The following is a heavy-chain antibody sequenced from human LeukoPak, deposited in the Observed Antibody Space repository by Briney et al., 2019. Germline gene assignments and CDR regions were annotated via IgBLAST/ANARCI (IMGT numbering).Heavy chain of an antibody. Sequence: GGSLRLSCTASGFTFGDYAMSWFRQAPGKGLEWVGFIRSQAYGGTTEYAASVKGRFTISRDDSKSIAYLQMNSLKTEDTAVYYCTRVDYYDSSGYYRGFDYWGQGTLVTVSS. V-gene: IGHV3-49*03. CDR2: IRSQAYGGTT. D-gene: IGHD3-22*01. J-gene: IGHJ4*02. CDR1: GFTFGDYA. CDR3: TRVDYYDSSGYYRGFDY.